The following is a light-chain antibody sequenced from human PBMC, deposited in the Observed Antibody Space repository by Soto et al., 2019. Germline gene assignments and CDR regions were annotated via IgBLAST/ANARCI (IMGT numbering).Light chain of an antibody. CDR1: SSNIENYY. CDR3: GTYDSSLREGV. J-gene: IGLJ1*01. Sequence: QSVLTQPPSVSAAPGQKVTISCSGSSSNIENYYVSWYQQLPGTAPKLLIYDNNKRPSGIPDRFSGSKSGTSATLDITGLQTGDEADYYCGTYDSSLREGVFGTGTKVTVL. V-gene: IGLV1-51*01. CDR2: DNN.